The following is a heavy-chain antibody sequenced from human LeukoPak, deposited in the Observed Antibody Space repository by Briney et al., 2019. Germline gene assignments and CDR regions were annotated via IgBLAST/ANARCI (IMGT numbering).Heavy chain of an antibody. CDR3: AGDPCFSSGHDYY. D-gene: IGHD6-25*01. CDR2: INHSGST. Sequence: RSETLSLTCAVYGGSFSSYYRSWIRQPPGKGLEWIGEINHSGSTTYNPSLMSGVTISVDKSNTQFSLQQGNVTAADATVYYCAGDPCFSSGHDYYWGEGTLVTVSS. CDR1: GGSFSSYY. J-gene: IGHJ4*02. V-gene: IGHV4-34*01.